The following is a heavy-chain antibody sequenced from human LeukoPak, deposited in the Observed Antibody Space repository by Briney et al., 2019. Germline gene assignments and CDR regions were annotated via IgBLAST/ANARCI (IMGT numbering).Heavy chain of an antibody. CDR1: GYTFTGYY. J-gene: IGHJ4*02. CDR2: ISVYNGHT. D-gene: IGHD3-22*01. CDR3: ARESDYYDSSGYYDY. V-gene: IGHV1-18*04. Sequence: GASVKVSCKASGYTFTGYYMHWVRQAPGQGLEWMGWISVYNGHTNYAQKLQARVTMTTDTSTSTAYMELRSLRSDDTAVYYCARESDYYDSSGYYDYWGQGTLVTVSS.